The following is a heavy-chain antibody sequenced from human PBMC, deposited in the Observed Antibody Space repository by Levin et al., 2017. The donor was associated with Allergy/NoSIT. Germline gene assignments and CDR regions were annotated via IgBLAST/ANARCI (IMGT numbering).Heavy chain of an antibody. V-gene: IGHV3-74*01. J-gene: IGHJ3*02. D-gene: IGHD2-21*02. CDR1: GFTFSSYW. CDR2: INSDGSST. Sequence: GGSLRLSCAASGFTFSSYWMHWVRQAPGKGLVWVSRINSDGSSTTYADSVKGRFTISRDNAKSTLYLQMNSLRAEDTAVYYCARDLGGDQDDDAFDIWGQGTMVTVSS. CDR3: ARDLGGDQDDDAFDI.